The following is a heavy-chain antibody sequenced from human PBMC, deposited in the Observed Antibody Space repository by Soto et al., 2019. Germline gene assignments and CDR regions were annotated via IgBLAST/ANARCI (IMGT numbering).Heavy chain of an antibody. Sequence: VQVVASGGGLVQPGRSLRLSCAVSGFRFEQYVMHWVRQDPGKGLECVSTVSPTGDTVAYSDSVEGRFTVSRDNAKNSLSLQMNSLNGDDMELYYCLKDAPNGSIDDWGQGTLVTGSS. CDR1: GFRFEQYV. V-gene: IGHV3-9*03. J-gene: IGHJ4*02. D-gene: IGHD3-10*01. CDR2: VSPTGDTV. CDR3: LKDAPNGSIDD.